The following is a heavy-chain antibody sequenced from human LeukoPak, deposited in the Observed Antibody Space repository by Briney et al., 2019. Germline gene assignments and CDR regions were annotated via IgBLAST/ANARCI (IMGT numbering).Heavy chain of an antibody. CDR1: GGSISSYY. D-gene: IGHD2-2*02. CDR3: ARGEREDQNCSSTSCYTNWFDP. Sequence: SETLSLTCTVSGGSISSYYWSWIRQPAGKGLEWIGRIYTSGSTNYNPSLKSRVTMSVDTSKNQFSLKLSSVTAADTAVYYCARGEREDQNCSSTSCYTNWFDPWGQGTLVTVSS. J-gene: IGHJ5*02. CDR2: IYTSGST. V-gene: IGHV4-4*07.